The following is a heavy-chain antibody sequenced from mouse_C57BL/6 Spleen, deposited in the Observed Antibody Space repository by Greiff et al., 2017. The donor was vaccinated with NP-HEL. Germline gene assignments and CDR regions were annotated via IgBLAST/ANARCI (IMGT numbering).Heavy chain of an antibody. V-gene: IGHV14-2*01. CDR3: AQPAQAMGY. D-gene: IGHD3-2*02. CDR2: IDPEDGET. Sequence: EVKVVESGAELVKPGASVKLSCTASGFNIKDYYMHWVKQRTEQGLEWIGRIDPEDGETKYAQKFQGKATITADTSSNTAYLQLSSLTSEDSAVYYCAQPAQAMGYWGQGTTLTVSS. CDR1: GFNIKDYY. J-gene: IGHJ2*01.